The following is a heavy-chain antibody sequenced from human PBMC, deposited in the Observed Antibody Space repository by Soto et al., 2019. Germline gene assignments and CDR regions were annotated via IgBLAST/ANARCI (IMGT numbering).Heavy chain of an antibody. V-gene: IGHV4-31*03. CDR1: GGSISSGGYC. J-gene: IGHJ6*02. D-gene: IGHD4-17*01. CDR3: ARAMTTVYYNYPTGMDV. CDR2: IYGSGST. Sequence: QVQLQESGPGPVKPSQTLSLTCTVSGGSISSGGYCWTWIRQHPGKGLEWIGHIYGSGSTYYHPSLKSRVTISVDTTKRQLSLKLSSVTAADTAVYYCARAMTTVYYNYPTGMDVWRHGTSVTVSS.